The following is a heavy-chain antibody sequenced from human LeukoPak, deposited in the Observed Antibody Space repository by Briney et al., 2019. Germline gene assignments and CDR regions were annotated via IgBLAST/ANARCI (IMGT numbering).Heavy chain of an antibody. CDR3: ARAIITMVRGVAFDY. D-gene: IGHD3-10*01. Sequence: SETLSLTCTVSGGSISSYYWSWIRQPPGKGLEWIGYIYYSGSTNYNPSLKSRVTISVDKSKNQFSLKLSSVTAADTAVYYCARAIITMVRGVAFDYWGQGTLVTVPS. CDR1: GGSISSYY. CDR2: IYYSGST. J-gene: IGHJ4*02. V-gene: IGHV4-59*12.